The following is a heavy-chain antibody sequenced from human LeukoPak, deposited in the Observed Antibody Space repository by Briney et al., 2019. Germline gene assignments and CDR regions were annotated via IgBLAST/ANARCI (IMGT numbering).Heavy chain of an antibody. Sequence: PSETLSLTRAGYGGSFSGYYWRWIRQPPGKGLEWIGEINHSGSTNYNPSLQRRVTISADTSKNQFSLKLSSVTAADTAVYYCSRGRSPITMVRGVKGENYYYMDGWSKGTTVTVSS. CDR1: GGSFSGYY. V-gene: IGHV4-34*01. CDR2: INHSGST. J-gene: IGHJ6*03. D-gene: IGHD3-10*01. CDR3: SRGRSPITMVRGVKGENYYYMDG.